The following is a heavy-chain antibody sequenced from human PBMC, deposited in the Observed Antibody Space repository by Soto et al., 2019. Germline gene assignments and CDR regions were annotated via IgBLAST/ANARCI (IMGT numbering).Heavy chain of an antibody. D-gene: IGHD1-20*01. Sequence: GGSLRLSCAASGFTFSSYGMHWVRQAPGKGLEWVAVIWYDGSNKYYVDSVKGRFTISRDNSKNTLYLQMNSLRAEDTAVFYCARAGLYNWKAGGMDVWGQGTTVTVSS. V-gene: IGHV3-33*01. CDR3: ARAGLYNWKAGGMDV. CDR2: IWYDGSNK. CDR1: GFTFSSYG. J-gene: IGHJ6*02.